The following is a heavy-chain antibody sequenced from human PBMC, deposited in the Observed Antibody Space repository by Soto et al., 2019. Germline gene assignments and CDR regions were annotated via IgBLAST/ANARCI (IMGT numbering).Heavy chain of an antibody. CDR1: GYTFTSYD. J-gene: IGHJ6*02. CDR3: ARARIAVAGPSYYYYDMDA. Sequence: ASVKVSCKASGYTFTSYDINWVRQATGQGLEWMGWMNPNSGNTGYAQKFQGRVTMTRNTSISTAYMELSSLRSEDTAVYYCARARIAVAGPSYYYYDMDAWGQGTPVTVSS. D-gene: IGHD6-19*01. CDR2: MNPNSGNT. V-gene: IGHV1-8*01.